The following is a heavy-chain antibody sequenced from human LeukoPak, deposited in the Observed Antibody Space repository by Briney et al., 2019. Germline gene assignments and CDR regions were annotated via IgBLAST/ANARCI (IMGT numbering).Heavy chain of an antibody. CDR1: GGSFSGYY. Sequence: SETLSLNCAVYGGSFSGYYWSWIRQPPGKGLEWIGEINHSGSTNYNPSLKSRVTISVDTSKNQFSLKLSSVTAADTAVYYCARGRVNVLRYFDWSTPPYNWFDPWGQGTLVTVSS. D-gene: IGHD3-9*01. CDR3: ARGRVNVLRYFDWSTPPYNWFDP. CDR2: INHSGST. J-gene: IGHJ5*02. V-gene: IGHV4-34*01.